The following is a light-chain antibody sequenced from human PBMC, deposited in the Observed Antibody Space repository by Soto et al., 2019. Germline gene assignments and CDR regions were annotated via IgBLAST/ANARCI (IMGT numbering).Light chain of an antibody. CDR2: DES. CDR1: QSVSSY. V-gene: IGKV3-11*01. CDR3: QQRRNCAPGI. Sequence: EIVLTQSPATLSLSPGERATLSCRASQSVSSYLAWYQQKPVQAPRLLIYDESNRGTGSPARFSGSGSGTELIFTINSREPEDVAVYYCQQRRNCAPGIFGGGTKAAIK. J-gene: IGKJ4*01.